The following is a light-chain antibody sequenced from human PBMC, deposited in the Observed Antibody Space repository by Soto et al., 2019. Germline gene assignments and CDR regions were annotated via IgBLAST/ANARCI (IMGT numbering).Light chain of an antibody. V-gene: IGKV3-20*01. CDR3: QQYGNAPFT. J-gene: IGKJ3*01. CDR2: GAS. Sequence: EIVLTQSPGTLSFSPGERATLTCRASQSVSSSYLAWFQQKPGQAPRILIYGASSRATGIPDRFSGSGSGTDFPLTISRLEPEDFAVYYCQQYGNAPFTFGPGTKVDIK. CDR1: QSVSSSY.